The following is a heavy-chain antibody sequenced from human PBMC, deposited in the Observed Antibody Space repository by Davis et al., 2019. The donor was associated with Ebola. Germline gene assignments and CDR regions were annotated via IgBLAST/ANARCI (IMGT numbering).Heavy chain of an antibody. CDR2: ISHDDTYV. CDR1: GFTFSDYY. CDR3: ARGRGGKSRYGMDV. Sequence: GESLKISCAASGFTFSDYYMSWLRQAPGKGLEWVSYISHDDTYVHYADSVKGRFTISRDNAKNSLYLQMNSLRAEDTAVYYCARGRGGKSRYGMDVWGQGTTVTVSS. J-gene: IGHJ6*02. V-gene: IGHV3-11*06. D-gene: IGHD4-23*01.